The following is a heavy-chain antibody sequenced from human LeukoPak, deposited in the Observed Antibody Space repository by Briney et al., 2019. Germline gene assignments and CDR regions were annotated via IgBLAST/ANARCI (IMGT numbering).Heavy chain of an antibody. V-gene: IGHV4-30-4*01. Sequence: SETLSLTCTVSGGSISSGDYYWSWIRQPPGKGLEWIGYIYYSGSTYYNPSLKSRVTTSVDTSKNQFSLKLSSVTAADTAVYYCARDISGAAGTSNWGQGTLVTVSS. D-gene: IGHD6-13*01. J-gene: IGHJ4*02. CDR1: GGSISSGDYY. CDR3: ARDISGAAGTSN. CDR2: IYYSGST.